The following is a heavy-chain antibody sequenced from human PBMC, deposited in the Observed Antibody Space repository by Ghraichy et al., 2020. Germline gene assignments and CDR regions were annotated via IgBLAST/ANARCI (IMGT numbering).Heavy chain of an antibody. V-gene: IGHV3-23*01. Sequence: GGSLRLSCAASGFTFNNYAMSWLRQAPGKGLEWVSAISGSGGSTYYADSVKGRFTISRDNSKNTLYLQMNSLRADDTALYYCAKDEFEDSSSSLVFDYWGQGTLVTVSS. J-gene: IGHJ4*02. CDR2: ISGSGGST. CDR3: AKDEFEDSSSSLVFDY. D-gene: IGHD6-6*01. CDR1: GFTFNNYA.